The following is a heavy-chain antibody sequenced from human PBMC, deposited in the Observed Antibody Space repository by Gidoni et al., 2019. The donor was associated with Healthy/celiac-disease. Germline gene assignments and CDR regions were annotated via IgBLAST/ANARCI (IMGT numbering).Heavy chain of an antibody. CDR1: GYSFPSYW. CDR3: ARPYDSSGYYYVNGAFDI. CDR2: IYPGDSDT. D-gene: IGHD3-22*01. J-gene: IGHJ3*02. V-gene: IGHV5-51*03. Sequence: EVQLVQSGAAVKKPGESLKISCKGSGYSFPSYWIGWVRQMPGKGLEWLGIIYPGDSDTRYSPSFQGQVTISADKSISTAYLQWSSLKASDTAMYYCARPYDSSGYYYVNGAFDIWGQGTMVTVSS.